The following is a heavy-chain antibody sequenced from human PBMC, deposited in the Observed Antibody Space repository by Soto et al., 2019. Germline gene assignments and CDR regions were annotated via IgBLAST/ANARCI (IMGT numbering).Heavy chain of an antibody. CDR1: GFPFNTYA. CDR2: TSIGGNT. J-gene: IGHJ5*02. D-gene: IGHD2-21*01. V-gene: IGHV3-23*01. CDR3: ARDLRPGLIVPTKSGFDP. Sequence: PGGSLRLSCEASGFPFNTYAMAWFRQVPGMGLEWVSTTSIGGNTDLAESVRGRFTVSRDNSKNTLYLQMTNLRVEDAAIYFCARDLRPGLIVPTKSGFDPWGQGTRVTVSS.